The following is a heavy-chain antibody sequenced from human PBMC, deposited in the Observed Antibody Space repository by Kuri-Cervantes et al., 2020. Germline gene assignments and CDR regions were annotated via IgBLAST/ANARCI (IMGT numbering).Heavy chain of an antibody. V-gene: IGHV4-34*01. J-gene: IGHJ4*02. Sequence: GSLRLSCAVYGGSFSGYYWSWIRQPPGKGLEWIGEINHSGSTNYNPSLKSRVTISVHTSKNQFSLKLSSVTAADTAVYYCARCCDSSGYYYDYWGQGTLVTVSS. CDR1: GGSFSGYY. CDR2: INHSGST. CDR3: ARCCDSSGYYYDY. D-gene: IGHD3-22*01.